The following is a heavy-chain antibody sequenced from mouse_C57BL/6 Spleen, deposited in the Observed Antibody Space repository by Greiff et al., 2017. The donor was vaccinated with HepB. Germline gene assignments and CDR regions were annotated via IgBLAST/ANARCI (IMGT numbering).Heavy chain of an antibody. CDR3: ARYNLYGLYYFDY. D-gene: IGHD3-3*01. V-gene: IGHV7-3*01. Sequence: DVKLVESGGGLVQPGGSLSLSCAASGFTFTDYYMSWVRQPPGKALEWLGFIRNKANGYTTEYSAPVKGRFTISRDNSQSILYLQMNALRAEDSATYDGARYNLYGLYYFDYWGQGTTLTVSS. J-gene: IGHJ2*01. CDR2: IRNKANGYTT. CDR1: GFTFTDYY.